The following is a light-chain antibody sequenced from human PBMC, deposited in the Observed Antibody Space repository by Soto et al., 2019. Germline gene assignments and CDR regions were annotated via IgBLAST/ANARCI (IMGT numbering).Light chain of an antibody. CDR2: DVY. CDR1: SGDVGGYVY. V-gene: IGLV2-11*01. J-gene: IGLJ1*01. Sequence: QSALTQPRSVSGSPGQSVTISCTGTSGDVGGYVYVSWYRQDPGKAPQPIIYDVYNRPSGVPDRFSGSKSGNTASLTVSGLQPEDEADYYCCAYAGNSFVFGTGTKVTV. CDR3: CAYAGNSFV.